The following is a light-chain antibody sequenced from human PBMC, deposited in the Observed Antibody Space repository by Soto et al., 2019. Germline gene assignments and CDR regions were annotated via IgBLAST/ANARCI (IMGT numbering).Light chain of an antibody. J-gene: IGKJ4*01. CDR1: QSVNNN. V-gene: IGKV3-15*01. CDR3: QQYNNLPLT. CDR2: GAS. Sequence: EIVMTQSPATLSVSPGERATLSCRASQSVNNNLAWYQQKPGQTPRLLIYGASTRAAAIPARFSGSGSGTELTLTISSLQSEDFAVYYCQQYNNLPLTFGGGTKVEIK.